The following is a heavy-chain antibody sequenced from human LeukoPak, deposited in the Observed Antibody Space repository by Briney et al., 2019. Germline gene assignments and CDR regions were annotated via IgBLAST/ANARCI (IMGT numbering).Heavy chain of an antibody. Sequence: GGSLRLPCAASGFTFSTYWMTWVRQAPGKGLEWLANIKQDGSQKNYVDSLKGRFTISRDNAKNSLYLQMNSLRVEDTAVYYCARGGLWFGELGVDYWGQGTLVTVSS. J-gene: IGHJ4*02. V-gene: IGHV3-7*01. CDR3: ARGGLWFGELGVDY. CDR2: IKQDGSQK. CDR1: GFTFSTYW. D-gene: IGHD3-10*01.